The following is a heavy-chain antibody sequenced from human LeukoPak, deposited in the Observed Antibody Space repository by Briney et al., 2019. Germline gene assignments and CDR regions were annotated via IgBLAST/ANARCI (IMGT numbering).Heavy chain of an antibody. CDR1: GFTFGGNW. CDR2: INGDGRAT. J-gene: IGHJ4*02. Sequence: GGSLRLSCEASGFTFGGNWMHWVRQAPGKGLVWVSRINGDGRATYYADSVKGRFTISRDNSKNTLYLQMNSLRAEDTAVYYCARGGTAYCGGDCYPFDHWGQGTLVTVSS. V-gene: IGHV3-74*01. CDR3: ARGGTAYCGGDCYPFDH. D-gene: IGHD2-21*02.